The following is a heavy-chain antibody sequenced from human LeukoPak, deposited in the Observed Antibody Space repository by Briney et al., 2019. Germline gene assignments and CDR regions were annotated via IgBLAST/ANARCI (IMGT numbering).Heavy chain of an antibody. Sequence: ASVKVSCKASGYTFTSYGISWVRQAPGQGLEWMGWISAYNGNTNYAQKLQGRVTMTTDTSTSTAYVELRSLRSDDTAVYYCARIVGATSDAFDIWGQGTMVTVSS. J-gene: IGHJ3*02. D-gene: IGHD1-26*01. CDR1: GYTFTSYG. CDR2: ISAYNGNT. V-gene: IGHV1-18*01. CDR3: ARIVGATSDAFDI.